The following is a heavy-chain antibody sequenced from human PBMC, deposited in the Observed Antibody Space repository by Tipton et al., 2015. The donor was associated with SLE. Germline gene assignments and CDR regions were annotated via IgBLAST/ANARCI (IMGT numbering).Heavy chain of an antibody. V-gene: IGHV4-31*03. D-gene: IGHD3-22*01. J-gene: IGHJ5*02. CDR2: IYYSGST. CDR3: ARGDSSGYYNWFDP. CDR1: GGSISSGGYY. Sequence: TLSLTCTVSGGSISSGGYYWSWIRQHPGKGLEWIGYIYYSGSTYYNPSLKSRVTISVDTSKNQFSLKLSSVTAADTAVYYCARGDSSGYYNWFDPWGQGTLVTVSS.